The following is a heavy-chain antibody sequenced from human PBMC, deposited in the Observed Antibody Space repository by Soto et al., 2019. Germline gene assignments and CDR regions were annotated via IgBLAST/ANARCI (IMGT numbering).Heavy chain of an antibody. CDR1: GYTFTNYW. J-gene: IGHJ4*02. CDR3: ARLGSLLQPLEF. CDR2: IFPRDSDT. D-gene: IGHD6-6*01. V-gene: IGHV5-51*03. Sequence: PGESLKISCQASGYTFTNYWIGWVRQMPGGGLEWMGLIFPRDSDTRYSPSFEGQVTISTDNSIATAYLQWHSLEASDTAIYFWARLGSLLQPLEFWGQGTPVTVSS.